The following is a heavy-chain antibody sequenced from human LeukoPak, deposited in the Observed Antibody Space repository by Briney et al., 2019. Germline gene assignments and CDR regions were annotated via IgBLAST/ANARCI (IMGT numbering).Heavy chain of an antibody. CDR1: GFTFSTYA. Sequence: GGSLRLSCTASGFTFSTYAMSWVRQAPGKGLEWVSTISSSDGSTYYADSVKGRFTISRDNSKNTRYLQLNSLRVEDTAIYYCAKGRGYCTGRRCYSAYWGQGTLVTASS. V-gene: IGHV3-23*01. D-gene: IGHD2-8*02. CDR3: AKGRGYCTGRRCYSAY. CDR2: ISSSDGST. J-gene: IGHJ4*02.